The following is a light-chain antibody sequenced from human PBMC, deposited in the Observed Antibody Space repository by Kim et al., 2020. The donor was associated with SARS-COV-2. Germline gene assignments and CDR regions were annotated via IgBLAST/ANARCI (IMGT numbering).Light chain of an antibody. V-gene: IGLV7-46*01. Sequence: PGGTVTHTCGSKTGAVTSGHYPYWFQQKTGQAPRTRIYDTSNKHSWTPARFSGSLLGGKAALTLSGAQPEDEAEYYCLLSYSGARVFGGGTKLTVL. CDR1: TGAVTSGHY. CDR3: LLSYSGARV. J-gene: IGLJ3*02. CDR2: DTS.